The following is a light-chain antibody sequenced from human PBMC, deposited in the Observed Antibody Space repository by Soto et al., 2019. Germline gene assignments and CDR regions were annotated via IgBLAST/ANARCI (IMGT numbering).Light chain of an antibody. J-gene: IGLJ2*01. V-gene: IGLV2-14*02. CDR3: SSYTGSSPPLV. Sequence: QSVLTQPASVSGSPGQSITISCTGTSSDVGSYNLVSWYQQYPGKAPKLIISEVTNRPSGISNRFSGSKSGNTASLTISELQTEDEADYYCSSYTGSSPPLVFGGGTKLTVL. CDR1: SSDVGSYNL. CDR2: EVT.